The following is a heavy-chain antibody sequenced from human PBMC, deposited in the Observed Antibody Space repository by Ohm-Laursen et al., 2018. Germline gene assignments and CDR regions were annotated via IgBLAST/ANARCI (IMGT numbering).Heavy chain of an antibody. CDR1: GFTFSDYY. CDR3: ARDPIGAYYFDY. CDR2: ISSSGSTI. D-gene: IGHD3-16*01. J-gene: IGHJ4*02. Sequence: SLRLSCAASGFTFSDYYMTWIRQAPGKGLERVSYISSSGSTIYYVDSVKGRFTMSRDNAKSSLYLHMNSLRAEDTAVYYCARDPIGAYYFDYWGQGTLVTVSS. V-gene: IGHV3-11*01.